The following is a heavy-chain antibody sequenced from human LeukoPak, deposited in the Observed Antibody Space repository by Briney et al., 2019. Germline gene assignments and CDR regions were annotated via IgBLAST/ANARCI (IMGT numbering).Heavy chain of an antibody. CDR2: IYYSGST. D-gene: IGHD3-16*02. Sequence: SETLSLTCTVSGGSISTYYWSWIRQPPGKGLEWIGYIYYSGSTNYNPSLKSRVTISVDTSKNQFSLKLSSVTAADTAVYYCARGDDYVWGSYRPEYFQHWGQGTLVTVSS. J-gene: IGHJ1*01. CDR1: GGSISTYY. CDR3: ARGDDYVWGSYRPEYFQH. V-gene: IGHV4-59*01.